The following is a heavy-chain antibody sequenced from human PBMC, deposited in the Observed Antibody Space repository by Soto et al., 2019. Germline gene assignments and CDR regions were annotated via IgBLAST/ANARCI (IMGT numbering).Heavy chain of an antibody. Sequence: QVQLQESGPGLVKPSQTLSLTCTVSGGSISSGGYYWSWIRQHPGKGLEWIGYIYYSGSTYYNPSLKSRVTISVDTSKNQFSLKLSSVTAADTAVYYCARGGAFGGVNWFDPWGQGTLVIVSS. CDR3: ARGGAFGGVNWFDP. V-gene: IGHV4-31*03. CDR1: GGSISSGGYY. J-gene: IGHJ5*02. CDR2: IYYSGST. D-gene: IGHD3-16*01.